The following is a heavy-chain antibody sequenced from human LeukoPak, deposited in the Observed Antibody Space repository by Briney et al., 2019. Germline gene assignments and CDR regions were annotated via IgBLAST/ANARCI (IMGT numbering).Heavy chain of an antibody. V-gene: IGHV4-34*01. CDR2: INHSGST. D-gene: IGHD3-10*01. Sequence: ETSETLSLTCAVYGGSFSGYYWSWIRQPPGKGLEWIGEINHSGSTNYNPSLKSRVTISVDTSKNQFSLKLSSVTAADTAVYYCASSSRGAFDIWGQGTMDTVSS. J-gene: IGHJ3*02. CDR3: ASSSRGAFDI. CDR1: GGSFSGYY.